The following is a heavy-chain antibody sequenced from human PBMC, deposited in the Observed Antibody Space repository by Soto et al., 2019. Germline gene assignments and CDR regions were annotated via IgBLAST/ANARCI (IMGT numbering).Heavy chain of an antibody. CDR2: ISYDGSNK. V-gene: IGHV3-30*18. J-gene: IGHJ6*02. CDR3: AKDHKLAYCGGDCYSRDYYYYGMDV. Sequence: GGSLRLSCAAPGLTFSSYGMHWVRQAPGKGLEWVAVISYDGSNKYYADSVKGRFTISRDNSKNTLYLQMNSLRAEDTAVYYCAKDHKLAYCGGDCYSRDYYYYGMDVWGQGTTVTVSS. D-gene: IGHD2-21*02. CDR1: GLTFSSYG.